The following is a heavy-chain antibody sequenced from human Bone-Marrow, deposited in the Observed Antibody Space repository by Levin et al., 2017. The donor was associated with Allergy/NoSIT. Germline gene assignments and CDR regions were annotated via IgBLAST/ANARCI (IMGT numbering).Heavy chain of an antibody. CDR3: ARGSYSSSTSPPDY. CDR1: GFTFDDYG. V-gene: IGHV3-20*01. D-gene: IGHD6-6*01. J-gene: IGHJ4*02. Sequence: PGESLKISCAASGFTFDDYGMSWVRQAPGKGLEWVSGINWNGDITGYADSVQGRFTISRDNAKNSLYLQMNSLRAEDTALYHCARGSYSSSTSPPDYWAQGTLVTVSS. CDR2: INWNGDIT.